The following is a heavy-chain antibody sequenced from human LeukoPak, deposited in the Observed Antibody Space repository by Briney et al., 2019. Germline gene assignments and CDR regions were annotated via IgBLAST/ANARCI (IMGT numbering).Heavy chain of an antibody. J-gene: IGHJ3*02. CDR1: GGSISSYY. CDR3: AREAVTMVRGASYDAFDI. V-gene: IGHV4-4*07. D-gene: IGHD3-10*01. Sequence: SETLSLTCTVSGGSISSYYWSWIRQPAGKGLEWIGRIYTSGSTNYNHSLKSRVTMSVDTSKNQFSLKLSSVTAADTAVYYCAREAVTMVRGASYDAFDIWGQGTMVTVSS. CDR2: IYTSGST.